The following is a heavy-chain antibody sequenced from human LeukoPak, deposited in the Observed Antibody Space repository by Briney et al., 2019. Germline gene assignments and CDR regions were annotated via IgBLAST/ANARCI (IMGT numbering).Heavy chain of an antibody. D-gene: IGHD3-10*01. Sequence: ASVKVSCKASGYTFTSYGISWVRQAPGQGLEWMGWISAYNSNTNYAQKLQGRVTMTTDTSTSTAYMELRSLRSDDTAVYYCARVPMVRGVIRDNWFDPWGQGTLVTVSS. CDR1: GYTFTSYG. V-gene: IGHV1-18*04. CDR3: ARVPMVRGVIRDNWFDP. CDR2: ISAYNSNT. J-gene: IGHJ5*02.